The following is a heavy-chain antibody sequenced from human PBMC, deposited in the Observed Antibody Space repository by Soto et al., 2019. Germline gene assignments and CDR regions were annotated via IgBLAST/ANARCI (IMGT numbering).Heavy chain of an antibody. D-gene: IGHD4-17*01. CDR1: GGYMSSTAYY. J-gene: IGHJ4*02. V-gene: IGHV4-39*01. CDR3: ARQPNHDYADYGPSDF. Sequence: PSETLSLTCTVSGGYMSSTAYYWGWIRQPPGKGLEWIGSIHLGGRTYYNPSLKSRVTISRGTSKKQLSLKLNSLTAADTAVYYCARQPNHDYADYGPSDFWGPGTLVTVSS. CDR2: IHLGGRT.